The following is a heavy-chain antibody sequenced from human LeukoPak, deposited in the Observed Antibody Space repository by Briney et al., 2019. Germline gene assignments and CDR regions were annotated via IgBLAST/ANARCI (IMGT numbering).Heavy chain of an antibody. Sequence: PGGSLRLSCAASGFTLSSYWMSWVRQAPGKGLEWVANIKQDGSEKYYVDSVKGRFTISRDNAKNSLYLQMNSLRAEDTAVYYCVRSSWEKNWFDPWGQGTLVSVSS. J-gene: IGHJ5*02. D-gene: IGHD6-13*01. CDR1: GFTLSSYW. CDR3: VRSSWEKNWFDP. V-gene: IGHV3-7*03. CDR2: IKQDGSEK.